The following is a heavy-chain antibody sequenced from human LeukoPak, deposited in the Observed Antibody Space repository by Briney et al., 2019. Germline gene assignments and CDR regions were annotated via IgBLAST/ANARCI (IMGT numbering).Heavy chain of an antibody. CDR1: GGSISSSSYY. CDR3: ARGKLDSSGFQPYYYYYYMDV. Sequence: NPSETLSLTCTVSGGSISSSSYYWGWIRQPAGKGLEWIGRIYTSGSTNYNPSLKSRVTISVDTSKNQFSLKLSSVTAADTAVYYCARGKLDSSGFQPYYYYYYMDVWGKGTTVTISS. D-gene: IGHD3-22*01. J-gene: IGHJ6*03. V-gene: IGHV4-61*02. CDR2: IYTSGST.